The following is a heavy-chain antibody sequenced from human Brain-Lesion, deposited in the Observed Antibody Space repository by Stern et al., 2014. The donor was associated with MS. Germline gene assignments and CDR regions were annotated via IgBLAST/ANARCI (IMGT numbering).Heavy chain of an antibody. CDR1: GGTFGTYP. D-gene: IGHD5-18*01. CDR3: AKDGPALVTNWFDP. J-gene: IGHJ5*02. CDR2: IIPIFGSP. V-gene: IGHV1-69*06. Sequence: QVQLGHSGPEVKKPGSSVQVSCKASGGTFGTYPITWLRQAPGQGLEWMGRIIPIFGSPNDAQKFQGRVTITADRSTTTVYMKLSSLKSDDAAVYYCAKDGPALVTNWFDPWGRGTLVTVSS.